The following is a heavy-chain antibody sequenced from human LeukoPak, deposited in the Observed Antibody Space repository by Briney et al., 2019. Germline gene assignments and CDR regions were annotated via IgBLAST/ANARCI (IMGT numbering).Heavy chain of an antibody. Sequence: AGSLRLSCAASGFTFSSYAMSWIRQAPGKGLEWISTISGGGATTYYADSVKGRFTISRGNSKTTLYLQMNSLRAEDTAVYYCARPYASSRHWGKGTLVTVSS. CDR2: ISGGGATT. D-gene: IGHD2-2*01. J-gene: IGHJ4*02. CDR1: GFTFSSYA. CDR3: ARPYASSRH. V-gene: IGHV3-23*01.